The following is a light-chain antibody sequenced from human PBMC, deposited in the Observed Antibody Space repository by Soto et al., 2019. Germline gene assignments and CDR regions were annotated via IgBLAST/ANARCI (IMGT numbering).Light chain of an antibody. J-gene: IGLJ3*02. CDR2: DVT. CDR1: STDVGHSNS. Sequence: QSVLTQPRSVSGSPGQSVTISCTGTSTDVGHSNSVSWYRQHPDKAPKLIIYDVTHRPSGVPERFSGSKSGNTASLTISGLQAEDEGDYYCCSYAGARVFGGGTKLTVL. V-gene: IGLV2-11*01. CDR3: CSYAGARV.